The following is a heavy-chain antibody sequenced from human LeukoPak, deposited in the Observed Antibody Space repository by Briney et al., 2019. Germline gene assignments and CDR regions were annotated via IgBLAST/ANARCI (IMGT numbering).Heavy chain of an antibody. CDR1: GGSISSYY. CDR2: IYYSGNT. V-gene: IGHV4-59*05. J-gene: IGHJ5*02. CDR3: ARHWVSSGTNWFDP. D-gene: IGHD3-22*01. Sequence: SETLSLTCTVSGGSISSYYWSWIRQPPGKGLEWIGSIYYSGNTYYNPSLESRVTISVDTSKNQFSLKLNSVTAADTAVYYCARHWVSSGTNWFDPWGQGTLVTVSS.